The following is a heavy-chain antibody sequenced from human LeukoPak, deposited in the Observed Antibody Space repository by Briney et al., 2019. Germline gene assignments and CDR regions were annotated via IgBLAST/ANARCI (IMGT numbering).Heavy chain of an antibody. V-gene: IGHV1-2*02. D-gene: IGHD3-9*01. Sequence: ASVKVSCKASGYTFTGYYMHWVRQAPGQGLEWMGWINPNSGGTNYAQKFQGRVTMTRDTSISTAYMELSRLRSDDTAVYYCARAGYDILTGYPYNPLLSYGMDVWGQGTTVTVSS. CDR2: INPNSGGT. J-gene: IGHJ6*02. CDR1: GYTFTGYY. CDR3: ARAGYDILTGYPYNPLLSYGMDV.